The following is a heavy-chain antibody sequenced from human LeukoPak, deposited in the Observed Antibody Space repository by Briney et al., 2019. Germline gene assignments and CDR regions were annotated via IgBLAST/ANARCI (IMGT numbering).Heavy chain of an antibody. Sequence: GGSLRLPCAASAVTFSTSWLSWFRQAPGKGLEWVANIKQDGSQTHYVDSVKGRFTISRDNTKNSLYLQMNSLRVEDTAVYYCARDSSGWLSGAFDFWGQGTMVTVSS. V-gene: IGHV3-7*04. CDR3: ARDSSGWLSGAFDF. CDR2: IKQDGSQT. D-gene: IGHD6-19*01. CDR1: AVTFSTSW. J-gene: IGHJ3*01.